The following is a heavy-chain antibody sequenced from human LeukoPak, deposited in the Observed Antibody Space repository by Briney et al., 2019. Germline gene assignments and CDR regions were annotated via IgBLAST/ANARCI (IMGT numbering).Heavy chain of an antibody. CDR3: AKNSIVVVIWDAFDI. J-gene: IGHJ3*02. D-gene: IGHD3-22*01. CDR2: MNPNSGNT. V-gene: IGHV1-8*01. Sequence: ASVKVSCKASGYTFTSYDINWVRQATGQGLEWMGWMNPNSGNTGYAQKFQGRVTMTRNTSISTAYMELSSLRSEDTAVYYCAKNSIVVVIWDAFDIWGQGTMVTVSS. CDR1: GYTFTSYD.